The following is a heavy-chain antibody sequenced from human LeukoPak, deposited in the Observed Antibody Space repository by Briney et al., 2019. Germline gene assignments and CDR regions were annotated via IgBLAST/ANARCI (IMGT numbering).Heavy chain of an antibody. CDR1: GGSISSSSYY. CDR3: ARQAAAEYYFDY. CDR2: IYYSGST. Sequence: PSETLSPTCTVSGGSISSSSYYWGWIRQPPGKGLEWLGSIYYSGSTYFNPSLKRRVTISVDTYKNQFSLTLSSVTAADSVDYYCARQAAAEYYFDYWGQGTLVTVSS. V-gene: IGHV4-39*01. J-gene: IGHJ4*02. D-gene: IGHD6-13*01.